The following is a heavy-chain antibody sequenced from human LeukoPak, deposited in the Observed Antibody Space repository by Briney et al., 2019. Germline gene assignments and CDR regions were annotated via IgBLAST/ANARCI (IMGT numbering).Heavy chain of an antibody. J-gene: IGHJ5*02. Sequence: SETLSLTCTVSGYSISSGYYWGWIRQPPGKGLEWIGEINHSGSTNYNPSLKSRVTISVDTSKNQFSLKLSSVTAADTAVYYCARLRAWFDPWGQGTLVTVSS. CDR2: INHSGST. CDR1: GYSISSGYY. V-gene: IGHV4-38-2*02. CDR3: ARLRAWFDP.